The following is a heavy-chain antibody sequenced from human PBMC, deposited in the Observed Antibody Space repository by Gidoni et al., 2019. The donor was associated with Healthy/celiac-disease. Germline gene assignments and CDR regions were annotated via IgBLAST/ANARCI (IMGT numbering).Heavy chain of an antibody. CDR1: GFTFSSYS. CDR3: ARDQFSWELLAAWAYYFDY. CDR2: ISSSSSTI. J-gene: IGHJ4*02. Sequence: EVQLVESGGGLVQPGGSLRLYCAASGFTFSSYSMNWVRQAPGKGLEWVSYISSSSSTIYYADSVKGRFTISRDNAKNSLYLQMNSLRDEDTAVYYCARDQFSWELLAAWAYYFDYWGQGTLVTVSS. D-gene: IGHD1-26*01. V-gene: IGHV3-48*02.